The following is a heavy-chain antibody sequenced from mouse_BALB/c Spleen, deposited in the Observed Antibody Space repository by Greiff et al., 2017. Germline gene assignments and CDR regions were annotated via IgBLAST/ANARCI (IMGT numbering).Heavy chain of an antibody. D-gene: IGHD2-2*01. CDR2: IDPETGGT. CDR1: GYTFTDYE. CDR3: TRRGIGGYDGYFDY. J-gene: IGHJ2*01. Sequence: VQLQQSGAELVRPGASVTLSCKASGYTFTDYEMHWVKQTPVHGLEWIGAIDPETGGTAYNQKFKGKATLTADKSSSTAYMELRSLTSEDSAVYYCTRRGIGGYDGYFDYWGQGTTLTVSS. V-gene: IGHV1-15*01.